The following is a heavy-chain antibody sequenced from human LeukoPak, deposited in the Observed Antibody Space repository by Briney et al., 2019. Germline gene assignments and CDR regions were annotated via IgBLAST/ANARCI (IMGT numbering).Heavy chain of an antibody. V-gene: IGHV4-61*02. J-gene: IGHJ6*03. CDR2: FDTSESS. CDR3: AKEGREFDSTGSRYFYYSMDV. CDR1: GGSISSGSYY. Sequence: SETLSLTCTVSGGSISSGSYYWSWIRQPAGKGLEWIGRFDTSESSNYNPSLKSRVTMSVDTSKNQFSLKLSSVTAADTAVYYCAKEGREFDSTGSRYFYYSMDVWGKGTTVTVSS. D-gene: IGHD1-14*01.